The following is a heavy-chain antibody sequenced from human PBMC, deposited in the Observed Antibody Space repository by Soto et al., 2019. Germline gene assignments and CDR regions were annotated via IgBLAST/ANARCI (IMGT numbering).Heavy chain of an antibody. V-gene: IGHV1-69*01. J-gene: IGHJ6*02. CDR1: GDTFNRDV. Sequence: QVQVVQSGAEVKETGSSVKVSCKASGDTFNRDVVSWVRQAPGQGLEWMGGIIPLFGTTNYAQKLQGRVTITADESTNTVYMELRNLRVDDTAVYYCASLRGVDVWGQGPAVTVSS. CDR2: IIPLFGTT. CDR3: ASLRGVDV.